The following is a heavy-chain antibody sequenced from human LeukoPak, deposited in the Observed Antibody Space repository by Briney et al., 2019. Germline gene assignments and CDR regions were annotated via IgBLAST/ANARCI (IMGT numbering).Heavy chain of an antibody. CDR3: ARDRVKSYYYYGMDV. CDR1: GGTFSSYA. J-gene: IGHJ6*02. Sequence: ASVKVSCKASGGTFSSYAISWVRQAPGQGLEWMEGIIPIFGTANYAQKFQGRVTITADESTSTAYMELSSLRSEDTAVYYCARDRVKSYYYYGMDVWGQGTTVTVSS. D-gene: IGHD2-21*01. CDR2: IIPIFGTA. V-gene: IGHV1-69*13.